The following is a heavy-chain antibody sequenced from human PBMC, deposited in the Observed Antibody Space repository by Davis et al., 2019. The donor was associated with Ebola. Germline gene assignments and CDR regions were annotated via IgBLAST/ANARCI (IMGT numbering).Heavy chain of an antibody. V-gene: IGHV3-30*03. CDR2: ISYDGSNK. CDR3: ARDRAGTSQRDY. J-gene: IGHJ4*02. Sequence: GESLKISCAASGFTFSSYGMHWVRQAPGKGLEWVAVISYDGSNKYYADSVKGRFTISRDNAKNSLYLQMNSLRAEDTAVYYCARDRAGTSQRDYWGQGTLVTVSS. CDR1: GFTFSSYG. D-gene: IGHD1-1*01.